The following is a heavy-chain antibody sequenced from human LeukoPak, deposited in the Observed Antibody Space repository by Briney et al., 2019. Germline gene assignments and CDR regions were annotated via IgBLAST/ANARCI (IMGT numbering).Heavy chain of an antibody. CDR2: IIPILGIA. V-gene: IGHV1-69*04. D-gene: IGHD2-2*01. Sequence: GASVKVSCKASGGTFSSYAISWVRQAPGQGLEWMGRIIPILGIANYAQKFQGRVTITADKSTSTAYMELSSLRSEDTAVYYCGSVVVPAVHYYYYYMDVWGKGTTVTVSS. CDR3: GSVVVPAVHYYYYYMDV. J-gene: IGHJ6*03. CDR1: GGTFSSYA.